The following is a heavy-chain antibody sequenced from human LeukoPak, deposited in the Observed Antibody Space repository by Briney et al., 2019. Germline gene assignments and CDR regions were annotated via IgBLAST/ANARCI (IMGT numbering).Heavy chain of an antibody. J-gene: IGHJ4*02. CDR3: ARDSPGYGAYDLG. D-gene: IGHD5-12*01. CDR2: IKEDGSAK. Sequence: GGSLRLSCAASGFTFSSYWMSWVRQAPGKGLEWVANIKEDGSAKYSVDSVKGRFTISRDNAKNTLYLQMNSLRAEDTAVYYCARDSPGYGAYDLGWGQGTLVIVSS. V-gene: IGHV3-7*04. CDR1: GFTFSSYW.